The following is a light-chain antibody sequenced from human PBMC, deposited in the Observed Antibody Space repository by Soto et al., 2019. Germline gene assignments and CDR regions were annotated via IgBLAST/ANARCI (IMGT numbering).Light chain of an antibody. CDR3: QQYGSSSPWT. CDR2: KAS. J-gene: IGKJ1*01. CDR1: QSISSW. V-gene: IGKV1-5*03. Sequence: DIQMTQSPSTLSASVGDRVTITCRASQSISSWLAWYQQKPGKAPKLLIYKASSLETGVPSRFSGSGSGTEFTLTISSLQPDDFASYYCQQYGSSSPWTFGQGTKGEVK.